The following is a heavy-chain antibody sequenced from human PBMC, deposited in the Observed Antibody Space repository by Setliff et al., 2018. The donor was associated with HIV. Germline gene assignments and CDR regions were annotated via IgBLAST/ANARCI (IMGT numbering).Heavy chain of an antibody. CDR3: RIPPNGGRSFDV. Sequence: GGSLRLSCVASVFTFTTYDMTWVRQAPGKGLEWVSYITDSGAYYSDSVKGRFTISRDTSKNTLYLQLNSLRAEDTAVYYCRIPPNGGRSFDVWGQGTMVTVSS. V-gene: IGHV3-23*01. D-gene: IGHD2-8*01. J-gene: IGHJ3*01. CDR1: VFTFTTYD. CDR2: ITDSGA.